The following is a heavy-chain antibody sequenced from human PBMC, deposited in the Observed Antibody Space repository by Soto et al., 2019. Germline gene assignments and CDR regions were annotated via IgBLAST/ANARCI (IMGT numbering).Heavy chain of an antibody. Sequence: QVQLQESGPGLVKPSQTLSLTCTVSGGSISSGGYYWSWIRQHPGKGLEWIGYIYYSGSTYYNQSLKSRVTITVDTSKNQFSLKLSSVTAADTAVYYCARHPTTVTTPLHYYCYYGMDVWGQGTTVTVSS. V-gene: IGHV4-31*03. J-gene: IGHJ6*02. CDR2: IYYSGST. CDR3: ARHPTTVTTPLHYYCYYGMDV. D-gene: IGHD4-4*01. CDR1: GGSISSGGYY.